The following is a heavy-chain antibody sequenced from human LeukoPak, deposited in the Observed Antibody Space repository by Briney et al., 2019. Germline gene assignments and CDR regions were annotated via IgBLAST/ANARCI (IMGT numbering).Heavy chain of an antibody. D-gene: IGHD6-6*01. CDR1: GFTISSYA. CDR3: AKTSYSSSSCIDY. V-gene: IGHV3-23*01. J-gene: IGHJ4*02. CDR2: ISGSGGST. Sequence: GGSLRLSCAASGFTISSYAMSWVRQAPGKGLEWVSAISGSGGSTYYADTVKGRFTISRDNSKNTLYLQMNSLRAEDTAVYYCAKTSYSSSSCIDYWGQGTLVTVSS.